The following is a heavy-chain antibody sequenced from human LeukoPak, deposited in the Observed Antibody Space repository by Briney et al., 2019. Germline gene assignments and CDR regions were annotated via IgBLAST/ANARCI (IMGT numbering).Heavy chain of an antibody. CDR3: ARSQSGVFDV. D-gene: IGHD2-15*01. V-gene: IGHV3-74*01. CDR1: GFTFTNYW. Sequence: GGSLRLSCVVSGFTFTNYWMQWVRQVPGKGLVWVARMNSDGASIIHADSVKGRFTISRDNAENTLYLQMNSLRPEDTALYYCARSQSGVFDVWGQGTMVIVSS. J-gene: IGHJ3*01. CDR2: MNSDGASI.